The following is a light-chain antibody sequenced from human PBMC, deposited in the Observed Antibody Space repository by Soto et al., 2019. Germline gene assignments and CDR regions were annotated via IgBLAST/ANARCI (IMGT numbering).Light chain of an antibody. CDR1: QSVASDF. CDR3: QQYCCSPLT. CDR2: GSS. V-gene: IGKV3-20*01. Sequence: EIVLTQSPGTLSLSPGDGATLSCRASQSVASDFLAWYQQKPGQAPRLLIYGSSARAPGIPDRFSGGGSGTDFTLTISRLEPEDFAVYYCQQYCCSPLTFGGGTRWISN. J-gene: IGKJ4*01.